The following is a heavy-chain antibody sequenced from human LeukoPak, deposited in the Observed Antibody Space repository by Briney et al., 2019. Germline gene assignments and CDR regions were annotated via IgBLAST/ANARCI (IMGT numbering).Heavy chain of an antibody. V-gene: IGHV4-34*01. CDR3: ARGVAARPFNWFDP. Sequence: PSETLSLTCAVYGGSFSGYYWSWIRQPPGKGLEWIGEINHSGSTNYNPSLKSRATISVDTSRNQFSLKLSSVTAADTAVYYCARGVAARPFNWFDPWGQGTLVTVSS. CDR2: INHSGST. D-gene: IGHD6-6*01. J-gene: IGHJ5*02. CDR1: GGSFSGYY.